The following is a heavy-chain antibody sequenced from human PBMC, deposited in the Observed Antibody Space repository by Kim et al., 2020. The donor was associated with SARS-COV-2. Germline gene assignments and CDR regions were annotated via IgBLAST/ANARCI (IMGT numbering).Heavy chain of an antibody. J-gene: IGHJ3*02. Sequence: GGSLRLSCAASGVTFSDAWMTWVRQAPGKGLEWIGRIKRKIDGETTEYAAPVKGRFTISRDDSKNILWLQMNILKTEDTAVYYCATDCAGSISCYDAYAMWGQGTTVIVSS. CDR2: IKRKIDGETT. CDR1: GVTFSDAW. CDR3: ATDCAGSISCYDAYAM. D-gene: IGHD2-2*01. V-gene: IGHV3-15*05.